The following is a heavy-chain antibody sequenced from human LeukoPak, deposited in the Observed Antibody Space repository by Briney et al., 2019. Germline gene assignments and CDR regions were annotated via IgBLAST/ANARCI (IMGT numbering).Heavy chain of an antibody. CDR1: GFTFSSYA. CDR2: ISYDGSNK. V-gene: IGHV3-30-3*01. CDR3: ARDEIPPIAALDY. J-gene: IGHJ4*02. D-gene: IGHD6-13*01. Sequence: GGSPRLSCAASGFTFSSYAMHWVRQAPGKGLEWVAVISYDGSNKYYADSVKGRFTISRDNSKNTLYLQMNSLRAEDTAVYYCARDEIPPIAALDYWGQGTLVTVSS.